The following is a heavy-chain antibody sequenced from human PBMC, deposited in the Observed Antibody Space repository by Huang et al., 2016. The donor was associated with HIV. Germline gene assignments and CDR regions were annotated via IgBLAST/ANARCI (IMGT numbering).Heavy chain of an antibody. CDR3: ARERMMSWLDDHDAFDI. Sequence: QVQLQQWGAGLLKPSETLSLTCAVYGGSFSGYYWSWIRQSPGTGLEWIGEIKHRGSTNCNPSLKSRLTISVDTSKNQFSLKLGSVTAADTAVYYCARERMMSWLDDHDAFDIWGQGTMVTVSS. J-gene: IGHJ3*02. V-gene: IGHV4-34*01. CDR2: IKHRGST. CDR1: GGSFSGYY. D-gene: IGHD1-1*01.